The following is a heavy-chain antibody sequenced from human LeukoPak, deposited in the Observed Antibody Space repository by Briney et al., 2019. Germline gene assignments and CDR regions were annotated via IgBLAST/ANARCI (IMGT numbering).Heavy chain of an antibody. CDR3: ARDFGRWYFDY. CDR2: ISSSSSYI. J-gene: IGHJ4*02. Sequence: PGGSLRLSCAASGFTVSDNYMSWVRQASGKGLEWVSSISSSSSYIYYADSVKGRFTISRDNAKNSLYLQMNSLRAEDAAVYYCARDFGRWYFDYWGQGTLVTVSS. V-gene: IGHV3-21*01. CDR1: GFTVSDNY. D-gene: IGHD4-23*01.